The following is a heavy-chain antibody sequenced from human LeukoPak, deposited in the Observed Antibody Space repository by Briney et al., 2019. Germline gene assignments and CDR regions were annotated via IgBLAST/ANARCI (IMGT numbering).Heavy chain of an antibody. CDR3: ARGLLMVYAIEYYYYMDV. J-gene: IGHJ6*03. Sequence: SETLSLTCAVYGGSFSGYYWSWIRQPPGKGLEWIGEINHSGSTNYNPSLKSRVTISVDTSKNQFSLKLSSVTAADTAVYYCARGLLMVYAIEYYYYMDVWGKGTTVTVSS. D-gene: IGHD2-8*01. CDR2: INHSGST. CDR1: GGSFSGYY. V-gene: IGHV4-34*01.